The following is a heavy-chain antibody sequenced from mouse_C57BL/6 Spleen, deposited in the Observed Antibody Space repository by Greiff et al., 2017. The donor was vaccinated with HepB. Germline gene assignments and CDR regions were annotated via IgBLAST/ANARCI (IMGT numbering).Heavy chain of an antibody. CDR2: IYPGDGDT. Sequence: VQLQESGAELVKPGASVKISCKASGYAFSSYWMNWVKQRPGKGLEWIGQIYPGDGDTNYNGKFKGKATLTADKSSSTAYMQISSLTSEDAAVYFCARVDGSSYYWYFDVGGTGTTVTVSS. J-gene: IGHJ1*03. D-gene: IGHD1-1*01. CDR1: GYAFSSYW. V-gene: IGHV1-80*01. CDR3: ARVDGSSYYWYFDV.